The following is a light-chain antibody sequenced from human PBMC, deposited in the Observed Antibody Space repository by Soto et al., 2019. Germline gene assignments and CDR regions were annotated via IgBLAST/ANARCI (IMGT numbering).Light chain of an antibody. V-gene: IGLV3-25*03. CDR1: ALPKQY. CDR2: KDN. CDR3: QSTDSSGTHWV. J-gene: IGLJ3*02. Sequence: SYELTQPPSVSVSPGQTARITCSGDALPKQYAYWYQQKPGQAPVLVIYKDNARPSGIPERFSGSSSGTTVTLTISGVQAKDEADYYCQSTDSSGTHWVFGAGTKVTVL.